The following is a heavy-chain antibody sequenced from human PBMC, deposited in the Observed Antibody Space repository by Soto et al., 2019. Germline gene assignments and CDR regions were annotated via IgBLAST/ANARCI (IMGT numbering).Heavy chain of an antibody. CDR1: GFTFSSYS. D-gene: IGHD2-2*01. CDR3: ARDAKVVPAAMPIPNDY. J-gene: IGHJ4*02. V-gene: IGHV3-21*01. CDR2: ISSSSSYI. Sequence: GGSLRLSCAASGFTFSSYSMNWVRQAPGKGLEWVSSISSSSSYIYYADSVKGRFTISRDNAKNSLYLQMNSLRAEDTAVYYCARDAKVVPAAMPIPNDYWGQGTLVTVSS.